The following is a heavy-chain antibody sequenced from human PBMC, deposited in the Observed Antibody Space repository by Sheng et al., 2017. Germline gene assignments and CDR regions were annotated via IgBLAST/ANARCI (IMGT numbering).Heavy chain of an antibody. D-gene: IGHD6-6*01. CDR3: ARVISSIAARLDWYFDL. CDR1: GGTFSSYA. V-gene: IGHV1-69*05. Sequence: QVQLVQSGAEVKKPGSSVKVSCKASGGTFSSYAISWVRQAPGQGLEWMGGIIPIFGTANYAQKFQGRVTITTDESTSTAYMELSSLRSEDTAVYYCARVISSIAARLDWYFDLWGRGTLVTVSS. CDR2: IIPIFGTA. J-gene: IGHJ2*01.